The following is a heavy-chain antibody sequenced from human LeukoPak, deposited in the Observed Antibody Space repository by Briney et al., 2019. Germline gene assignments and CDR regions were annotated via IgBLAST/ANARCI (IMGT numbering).Heavy chain of an antibody. J-gene: IGHJ5*02. CDR3: ARDLFRRRPPAAIAGNPDKNWFDP. D-gene: IGHD2-2*01. Sequence: ASVKVSCKASGYTFTSYYMHWVRQAPGQGLEWMGIINPSGGSTSYAQKFQGRVTTTRDTSTSTVYMELSSLRSEDTAVYYCARDLFRRRPPAAIAGNPDKNWFDPWGQGTLVTVSS. CDR1: GYTFTSYY. CDR2: INPSGGST. V-gene: IGHV1-46*03.